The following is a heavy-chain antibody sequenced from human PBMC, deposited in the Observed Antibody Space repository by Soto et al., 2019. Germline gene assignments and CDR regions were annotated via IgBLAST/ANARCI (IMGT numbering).Heavy chain of an antibody. J-gene: IGHJ4*02. CDR2: ITGSGDST. V-gene: IGHV3-23*01. CDR1: GFTFSSYA. Sequence: EVQLLESGGGLVQPGGSLRLSCAASGFTFSSYAMSWVRQAPGKGLEWVSAITGSGDSTYYADSVKGRLTVSRDNSKNTLYLQMNSLRAEDTAVYYCAKVFVFTSREGFDYWGLGTLVTVSS. D-gene: IGHD3-3*01. CDR3: AKVFVFTSREGFDY.